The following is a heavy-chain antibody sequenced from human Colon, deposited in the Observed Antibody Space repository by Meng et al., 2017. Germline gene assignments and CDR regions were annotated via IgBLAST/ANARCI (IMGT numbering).Heavy chain of an antibody. CDR3: ARRGLSGSFSP. J-gene: IGHJ5*02. CDR1: GGSCSGSY. V-gene: IGHV4-34*01. D-gene: IGHD3-10*01. CDR2: INYAGST. Sequence: QQLGRGLLKPLETLPLTRGVYGGSCSGSYWYWISQSPGKGLELIGEINYAGSTSYNPSLRSRVTISLDTSKKQFSLRLSSVTAADTAVYYCARRGLSGSFSPWGQGTLVTVSS.